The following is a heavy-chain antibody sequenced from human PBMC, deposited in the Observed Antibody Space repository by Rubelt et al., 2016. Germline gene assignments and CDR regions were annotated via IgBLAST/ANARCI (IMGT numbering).Heavy chain of an antibody. Sequence: QITLKESGPTLVKPTQTLTLTCTFSGFSLSTSGVGVGWIRQPPGKALEWLAIIYWDDDKRYSPSLKSRLTITKDTSKNQVVLTMTNMDPVDTATYYCAHSRIAANFDYWGQGTLVTVSS. CDR3: AHSRIAANFDY. CDR2: IYWDDDK. J-gene: IGHJ4*02. V-gene: IGHV2-5*02. D-gene: IGHD6-13*01. CDR1: GFSLSTSGVG.